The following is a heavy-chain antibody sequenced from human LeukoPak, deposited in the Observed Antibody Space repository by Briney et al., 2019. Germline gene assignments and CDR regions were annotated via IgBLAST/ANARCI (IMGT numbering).Heavy chain of an antibody. CDR3: ARDLSSGNRIFGVVINPLAAFDI. CDR2: IIPIFGTA. D-gene: IGHD3-3*01. CDR1: GGTFSSYA. J-gene: IGHJ3*02. Sequence: SVKVSCKASGGTFSSYAISWVRQAPGQGLEWMGGIIPIFGTANYAQKFQGRVTITADESTSTAYMELSSLRSEDTAVYYCARDLSSGNRIFGVVINPLAAFDIWGQGTMVTVSS. V-gene: IGHV1-69*13.